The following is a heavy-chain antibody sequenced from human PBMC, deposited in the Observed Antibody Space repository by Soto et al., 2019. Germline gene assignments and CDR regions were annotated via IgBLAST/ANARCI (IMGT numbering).Heavy chain of an antibody. Sequence: EVQLVGSGGGLVQPGGSLRLSCAASGFTFSSYWMNWVRQAPGKGLEWVANIKQDGSEKYYVDSVKGRFTISRDNTKNSLYLQMNSLRAEDTAVYYCAREQLQVVIPDYWGQGTLVTVSS. V-gene: IGHV3-7*01. CDR2: IKQDGSEK. CDR3: AREQLQVVIPDY. D-gene: IGHD6-13*01. J-gene: IGHJ4*02. CDR1: GFTFSSYW.